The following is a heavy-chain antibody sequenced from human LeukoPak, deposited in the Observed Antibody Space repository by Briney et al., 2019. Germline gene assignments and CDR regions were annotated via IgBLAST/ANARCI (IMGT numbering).Heavy chain of an antibody. CDR3: AKGSHGYAQSFYVDY. V-gene: IGHV3-30*04. CDR1: GFTFSSYA. J-gene: IGHJ4*02. D-gene: IGHD2-2*01. CDR2: ISYDGSNK. Sequence: GGSLRLSCAASGFTFSSYAMHWVRQAPGKGLEWVAVISYDGSNKYYADSVKGRFTISRDNSKNTLYLQMNSLRAEDTAVYYCAKGSHGYAQSFYVDYWGQGTLVTVSS.